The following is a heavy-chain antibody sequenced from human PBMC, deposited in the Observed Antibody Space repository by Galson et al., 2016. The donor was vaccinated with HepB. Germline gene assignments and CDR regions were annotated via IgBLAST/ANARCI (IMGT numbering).Heavy chain of an antibody. CDR1: GFTFIGSA. CDR3: AAVASSDNVWVTYPSL. CDR2: IVVGSGNT. Sequence: SVKVSCKASGFTFIGSAVQWVRQARGQRLEWIGWIVVGSGNTNYAHTFQERVTFTRDMSTSTAYMELSSLRSEDTAVYYCAAVASSDNVWVTYPSLWGRGTLVTASS. V-gene: IGHV1-58*01. D-gene: IGHD3-16*01. J-gene: IGHJ2*01.